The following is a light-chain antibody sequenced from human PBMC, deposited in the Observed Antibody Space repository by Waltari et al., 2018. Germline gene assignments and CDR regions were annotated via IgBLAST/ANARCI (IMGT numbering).Light chain of an antibody. CDR2: EAS. Sequence: QSDLTQPAPVSGSPGQSLTISSLGTTSALENLNLFSRFQQHPGKAPKLLIFEASERPSGVSIRFSGSKSGNTASLTISGLQAEDEANYYCCAYAASSTFVVFGGGTKLTVL. J-gene: IGLJ2*01. CDR1: TSALENLNL. CDR3: CAYAASSTFVV. V-gene: IGLV2-23*01.